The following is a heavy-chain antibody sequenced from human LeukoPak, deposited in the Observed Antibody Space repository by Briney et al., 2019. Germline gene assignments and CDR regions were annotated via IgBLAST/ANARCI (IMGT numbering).Heavy chain of an antibody. CDR3: ARGLHNDGSESIYNGGWYYFDS. CDR2: IYHGGST. D-gene: IGHD3-10*01. Sequence: SETLSLTCAVSGGSFSGTYLSWLRQPPGTGLEWIGQIYHGGSTNHNPSLKNRVTISRHSSPNQISLEMTSVAAADTAVYYCARGLHNDGSESIYNGGWYYFDSWGQGTLVTVST. J-gene: IGHJ4*02. V-gene: IGHV4-34*01. CDR1: GGSFSGTY.